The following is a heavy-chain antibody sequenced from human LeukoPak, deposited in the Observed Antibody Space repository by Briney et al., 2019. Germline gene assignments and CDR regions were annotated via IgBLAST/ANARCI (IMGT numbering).Heavy chain of an antibody. D-gene: IGHD3-3*01. J-gene: IGHJ6*02. V-gene: IGHV1-46*01. CDR3: ARVRGVLRRNPTYYYGMDV. Sequence: ASVKVSCKASGYTFTSNYMHWVRQAPGQGLEWMGVIAPSSGTTSYAQKFQGRVTMTRDTSTSTLYMELSSLTSEDTAVYYCARVRGVLRRNPTYYYGMDVWGQGTTVTVSS. CDR2: IAPSSGTT. CDR1: GYTFTSNY.